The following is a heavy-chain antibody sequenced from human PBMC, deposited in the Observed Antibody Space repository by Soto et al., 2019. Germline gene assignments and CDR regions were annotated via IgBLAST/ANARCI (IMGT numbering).Heavy chain of an antibody. CDR1: GFTFSSYG. Sequence: QVQLVEAGGGVVPPGWSLRLSCAASGFTFSSYGMHWVRQAPGKGLEWVAVISYDGSNKYYADSVKGRFTISRDNSKNTLYLQMNRLRAEDTAVYYCASSPWIQRGLKKNWGQGTQVTVSS. CDR2: ISYDGSNK. D-gene: IGHD5-18*01. V-gene: IGHV3-30*03. J-gene: IGHJ4*02. CDR3: ASSPWIQRGLKKN.